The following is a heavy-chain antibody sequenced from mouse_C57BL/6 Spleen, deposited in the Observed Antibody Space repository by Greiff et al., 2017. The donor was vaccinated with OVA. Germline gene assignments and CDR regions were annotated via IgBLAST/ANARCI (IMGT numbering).Heavy chain of an antibody. V-gene: IGHV3-6*01. Sequence: EVQLQESGPGLVKPSQSLSLTCSVTGYSITSGYYWNWIRQFPGNKLEWMGYISYDGSNNYNPSLKNRISITRDTSKNQFFLKLNSVTTEDTATYYCAREFYYYGSSYEGSFDYWGQGTTLTVSS. CDR1: GYSITSGYY. CDR2: ISYDGSN. J-gene: IGHJ2*01. D-gene: IGHD1-1*01. CDR3: AREFYYYGSSYEGSFDY.